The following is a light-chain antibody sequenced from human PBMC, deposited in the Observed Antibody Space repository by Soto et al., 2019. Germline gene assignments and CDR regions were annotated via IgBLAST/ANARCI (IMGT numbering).Light chain of an antibody. CDR3: TSYTITSPYV. CDR2: EAT. J-gene: IGLJ1*01. V-gene: IGLV2-14*01. Sequence: QSVLTQPASMSGSPGQSITISCTGTSSDIGRYNFVSWYQHHPGKAPKLIIYEATKRPSGVSYRFSGSKSGNTASLTISGLQAEDEADYYCTSYTITSPYVFXTGTKLTVL. CDR1: SSDIGRYNF.